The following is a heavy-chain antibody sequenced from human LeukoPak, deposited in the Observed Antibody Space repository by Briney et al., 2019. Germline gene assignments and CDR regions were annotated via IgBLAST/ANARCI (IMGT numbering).Heavy chain of an antibody. CDR1: GGSISKYH. J-gene: IGHJ5*02. D-gene: IGHD4-11*01. V-gene: IGHV4-4*07. Sequence: PSETLSLTCTVSGGSISKYHWSWIRQPAGKGLEWIGRIYTSGSTNYNPSLKSRVTISVDTSKNQFSLKLSSVTAADTAVYYCARGSLLQFPPHGWFDPWGQGTLVTVSS. CDR2: IYTSGST. CDR3: ARGSLLQFPPHGWFDP.